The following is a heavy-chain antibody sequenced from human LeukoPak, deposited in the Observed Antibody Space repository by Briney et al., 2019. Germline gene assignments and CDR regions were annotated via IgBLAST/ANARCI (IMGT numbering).Heavy chain of an antibody. CDR3: ARDSWLDV. J-gene: IGHJ3*01. Sequence: GESLRLSCAASGFTFSSYSMTWVRQAPGMGLEWISYIWDSGTPIYYAASVKGRFTISRDNANNLVYLQMNSVRAEDTAVYYCARDSWLDVWGQGTMVTVSS. D-gene: IGHD3-9*01. CDR1: GFTFSSYS. V-gene: IGHV3-48*01. CDR2: IWDSGTPI.